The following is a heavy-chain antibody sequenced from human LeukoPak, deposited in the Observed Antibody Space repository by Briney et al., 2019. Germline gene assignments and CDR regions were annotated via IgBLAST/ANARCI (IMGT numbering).Heavy chain of an antibody. V-gene: IGHV1-2*02. CDR2: INPNSGGT. D-gene: IGHD5-12*01. J-gene: IGHJ4*02. CDR1: GYTFTAYY. CDR3: ARGGGYSYGFGY. Sequence: ASVNVSCKASGYTFTAYYMHWVRQAPGQGLEWMGWINPNSGGTNYVQKFQGRVTMTRDTSISTVYMELSTLRSDDTAVYYCARGGGYSYGFGYWGQGTLVTVSS.